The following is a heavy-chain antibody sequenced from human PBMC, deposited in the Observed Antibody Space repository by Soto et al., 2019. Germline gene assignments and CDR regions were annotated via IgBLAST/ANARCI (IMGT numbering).Heavy chain of an antibody. CDR2: ISAYNGNT. CDR1: GYTFTSYG. CDR3: ARGALYGSGSYYQNYYYYYGMDV. V-gene: IGHV1-18*01. Sequence: ASVNVSCKASGYTFTSYGISWVRQAPGQGLEWMGWISAYNGNTNYAQKLQGRVTMTTDTSTSTAYMELRSLRSDDTAVYYCARGALYGSGSYYQNYYYYYGMDVWGQGTTVTVSS. J-gene: IGHJ6*02. D-gene: IGHD3-10*01.